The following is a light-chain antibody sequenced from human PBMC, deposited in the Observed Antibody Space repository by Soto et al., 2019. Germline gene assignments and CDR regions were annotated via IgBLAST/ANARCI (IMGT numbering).Light chain of an antibody. CDR1: QTINNW. CDR3: QHYNTSPWT. Sequence: DVQMTQSPSTLSASVGDRVTITCRASQTINNWLAWYQQRPGKAPTFLIYKTSTLEPGVPSRFSGSGSGTEFTLTISSLQPEDFTIYYCQHYNTSPWTFAQGTRVEI. V-gene: IGKV1-5*03. J-gene: IGKJ1*01. CDR2: KTS.